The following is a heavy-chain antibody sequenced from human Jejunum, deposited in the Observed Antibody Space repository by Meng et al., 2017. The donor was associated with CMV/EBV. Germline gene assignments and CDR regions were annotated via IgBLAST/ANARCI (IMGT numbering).Heavy chain of an antibody. D-gene: IGHD1-14*01. CDR2: VDPEDGET. J-gene: IGHJ2*01. V-gene: IGHV1-69-2*01. Sequence: CQVSWYTFTAYYIHWVQQAPGKGLEWMGLVDPEDGETIYAEKSQGRVTISADTSTDTIYMELSSLRSEDTAVYFCALGLYTTSWFFDLWGRGTLVTVSS. CDR1: WYTFTAYY. CDR3: ALGLYTTSWFFDL.